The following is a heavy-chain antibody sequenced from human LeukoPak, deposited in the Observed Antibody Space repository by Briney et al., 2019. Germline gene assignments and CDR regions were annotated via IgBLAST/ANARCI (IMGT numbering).Heavy chain of an antibody. CDR1: GYTFTGYY. CDR2: INPNSGGT. J-gene: IGHJ3*02. D-gene: IGHD3-10*01. Sequence: VKVSCKASGYTFTGYYRHWVRQAPGQGLEWMGRINPNSGGTNYAQKFQGRVTMTRDTSISTAYMELSRLRSDDTAVYYCAIPELWTGDAFDIWGQGTMVTVSS. CDR3: AIPELWTGDAFDI. V-gene: IGHV1-2*06.